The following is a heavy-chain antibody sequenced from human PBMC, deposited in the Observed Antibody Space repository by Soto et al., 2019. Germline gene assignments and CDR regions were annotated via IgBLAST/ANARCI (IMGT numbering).Heavy chain of an antibody. D-gene: IGHD6-6*01. Sequence: GGSLRLSCAASGFTFSSYGMHWVRQAPGKGLEWVAVISYDGSNKYYADSVKGRFTISRDNSKNTLYLQMNSLRAEDTAVYYCAKDAGSSGGMDVWGQGTTVTVPS. V-gene: IGHV3-30*18. CDR3: AKDAGSSGGMDV. J-gene: IGHJ6*02. CDR2: ISYDGSNK. CDR1: GFTFSSYG.